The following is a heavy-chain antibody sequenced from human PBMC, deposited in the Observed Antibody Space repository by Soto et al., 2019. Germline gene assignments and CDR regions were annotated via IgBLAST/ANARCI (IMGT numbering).Heavy chain of an antibody. CDR3: ARDKAPYCTNGVCSIRPKQTYYYGMDV. J-gene: IGHJ6*02. CDR1: GFTFSSYS. D-gene: IGHD2-8*01. V-gene: IGHV3-48*02. Sequence: GGSLRLSCAASGFTFSSYSMNWVRQAPGKGLEWVSYISSSSSTIYYADSVKGRFTISRDNAKNSLYLQMNSLRDEDTAVYYCARDKAPYCTNGVCSIRPKQTYYYGMDVWGQGTTVTVSS. CDR2: ISSSSSTI.